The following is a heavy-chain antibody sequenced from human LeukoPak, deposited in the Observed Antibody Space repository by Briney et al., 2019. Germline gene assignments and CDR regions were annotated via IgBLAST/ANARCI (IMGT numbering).Heavy chain of an antibody. V-gene: IGHV3-23*01. D-gene: IGHD2-2*01. Sequence: PGGSLRLSCAASGFTFSSYAMSWARQAPGKGLDWVPAVNARGYSTYYADSVKGRFTISRDNSKNTVFLQMSSLRVEDTAVYYCANLGSSELRVPASQGNWGQGTLVTVSS. J-gene: IGHJ4*02. CDR1: GFTFSSYA. CDR2: VNARGYST. CDR3: ANLGSSELRVPASQGN.